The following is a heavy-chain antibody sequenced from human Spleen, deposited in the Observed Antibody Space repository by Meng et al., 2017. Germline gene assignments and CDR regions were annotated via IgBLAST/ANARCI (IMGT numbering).Heavy chain of an antibody. CDR3: ARDAEGSGSYYNY. CDR1: GFTFSSYG. CDR2: IWYDGSNK. V-gene: IGHV3-33*01. J-gene: IGHJ4*02. Sequence: GESLKISCAASGFTFSSYGMHWVRQAPGKGLEWVAVIWYDGSNKYYADSVKGRFTISRDNSKNTLYLQMNSLRAEDTAVYYCARDAEGSGSYYNYWGQGTRVTVSS. D-gene: IGHD3-10*01.